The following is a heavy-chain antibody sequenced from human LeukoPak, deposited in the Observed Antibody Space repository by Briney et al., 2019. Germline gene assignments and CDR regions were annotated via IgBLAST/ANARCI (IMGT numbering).Heavy chain of an antibody. CDR3: ARDSEGLQLDY. CDR2: ISGSGGST. D-gene: IGHD5-24*01. V-gene: IGHV3-23*01. CDR1: GFTVSSNY. Sequence: GGSLRLSCAASGFTVSSNYMSWVRQAPGKGLEWVSAISGSGGSTYYADSVKGRFTISRDNSKTTLYLQMNSLRAEDTAVYYCARDSEGLQLDYWGQGTLVTVSS. J-gene: IGHJ4*02.